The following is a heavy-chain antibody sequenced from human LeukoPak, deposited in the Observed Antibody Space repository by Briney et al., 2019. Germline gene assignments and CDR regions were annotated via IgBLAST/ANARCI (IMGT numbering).Heavy chain of an antibody. V-gene: IGHV3-30*03. CDR2: ISYDGSNK. CDR1: GLTFSSYG. CDR3: LYSSSSGDY. D-gene: IGHD6-13*01. Sequence: PGRSLRLSCAASGLTFSSYGMHWVRQAPGKGLEWVAVISYDGSNKYYADSVKGRFTISRDNSKNTLYLQMNSLRAEDTAVYYCLYSSSSGDYWGQGTLVTVSS. J-gene: IGHJ4*02.